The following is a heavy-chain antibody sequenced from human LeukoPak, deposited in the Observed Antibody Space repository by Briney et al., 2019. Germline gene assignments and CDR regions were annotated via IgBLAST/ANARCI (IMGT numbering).Heavy chain of an antibody. Sequence: GGALRLSCAASGFTFSSYWMSWVRQAPGKGLEWVANIKQDGSEKYYVDSVKGRFTISRDNAKNSLYLQMNSLRAEDTAVYYCSATRSHFDYWGQGTLVTVSS. J-gene: IGHJ4*02. CDR2: IKQDGSEK. D-gene: IGHD1-14*01. CDR1: GFTFSSYW. CDR3: SATRSHFDY. V-gene: IGHV3-7*01.